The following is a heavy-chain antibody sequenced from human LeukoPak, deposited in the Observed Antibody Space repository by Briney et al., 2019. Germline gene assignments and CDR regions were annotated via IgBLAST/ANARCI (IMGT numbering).Heavy chain of an antibody. J-gene: IGHJ3*02. CDR2: IYPGDSDT. D-gene: IGHD3-3*01. CDR1: GYSFTSYW. CDR3: ASSRFLEWYAFDI. Sequence: GESLKISCKGSGYSFTSYWIGWVRQMPGKGLEWMGIIYPGDSDTRYSPSFQGQVTISADKSISTAYLQWSSLKASDTAMYYCASSRFLEWYAFDIWGQGTMVTVSS. V-gene: IGHV5-51*01.